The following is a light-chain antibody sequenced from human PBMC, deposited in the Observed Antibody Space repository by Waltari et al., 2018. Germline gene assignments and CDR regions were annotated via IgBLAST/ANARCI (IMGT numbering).Light chain of an antibody. CDR2: KAS. Sequence: DIQMTQSPSTLSASVGDRVTLTCRARQSISNYLAWYQQKPGKAPNLLIYKASVLERGVPSRFSGSGSGTDFTLTISSLQPDDFATYYCQQHKAYPYTFGQGTKLAIK. V-gene: IGKV1-5*03. J-gene: IGKJ2*01. CDR1: QSISNY. CDR3: QQHKAYPYT.